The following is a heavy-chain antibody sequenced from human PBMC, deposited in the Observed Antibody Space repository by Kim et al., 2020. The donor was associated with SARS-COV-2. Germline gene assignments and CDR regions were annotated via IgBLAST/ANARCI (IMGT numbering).Heavy chain of an antibody. CDR3: VTGIAFDI. CDR1: GFIFSNYW. Sequence: GGSLRLSCVASGFIFSNYWMSWVRQAPGKGLEWLSNINQDGSEKNYVDSVKGRFTVSRENAKNSLYLQMNNLRLEDTAVYYCVTGIAFDIWGLGTVVTVS. V-gene: IGHV3-7*01. CDR2: INQDGSEK. J-gene: IGHJ3*02.